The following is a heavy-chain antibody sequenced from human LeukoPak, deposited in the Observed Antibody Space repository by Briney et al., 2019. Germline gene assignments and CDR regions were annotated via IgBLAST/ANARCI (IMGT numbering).Heavy chain of an antibody. D-gene: IGHD5-18*01. Sequence: GASVTVSCKASGYTFTTFGITWVRQAPGQGLEWMGWISTYNGNTNYAQNLQGRVTMTTDTSTSTAYMELSRLRSDDTAVYYCARDKATNGYGYIEGPHNWFDPWGQGTLVTVSS. CDR2: ISTYNGNT. CDR3: ARDKATNGYGYIEGPHNWFDP. V-gene: IGHV1-18*01. CDR1: GYTFTTFG. J-gene: IGHJ5*02.